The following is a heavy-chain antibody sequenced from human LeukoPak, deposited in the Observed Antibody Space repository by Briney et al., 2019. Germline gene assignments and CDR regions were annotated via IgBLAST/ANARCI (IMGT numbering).Heavy chain of an antibody. CDR3: ARTYPGVTIFGVGTDWFDP. Sequence: SETLSLTCTVSGGSISSYYWSWIRQPAGKGLEWIGRIYTSGSTNYNPSLKSRVIMSVDASKNQFSLKLSSVAAADTAVYYCARTYPGVTIFGVGTDWFDPWGQGTLVTVSS. J-gene: IGHJ5*02. V-gene: IGHV4-4*07. CDR1: GGSISSYY. CDR2: IYTSGST. D-gene: IGHD3-3*01.